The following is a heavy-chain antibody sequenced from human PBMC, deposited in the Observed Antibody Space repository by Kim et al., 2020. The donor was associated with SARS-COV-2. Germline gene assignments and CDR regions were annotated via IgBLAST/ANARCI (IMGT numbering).Heavy chain of an antibody. J-gene: IGHJ6*02. D-gene: IGHD3-16*02. CDR1: GYTFTGYY. Sequence: ASVKVSCKASGYTFTGYYMHWVRQAPGQGLEWMGWINPNSGGTNYAQKFQGRVTMTRDTSISTAYMELSRLRSDDTAVYYCASYGKFGSGYGSGELSIGLNYYYYYGMDVWGQGTTVTVSS. V-gene: IGHV1-2*02. CDR3: ASYGKFGSGYGSGELSIGLNYYYYYGMDV. CDR2: INPNSGGT.